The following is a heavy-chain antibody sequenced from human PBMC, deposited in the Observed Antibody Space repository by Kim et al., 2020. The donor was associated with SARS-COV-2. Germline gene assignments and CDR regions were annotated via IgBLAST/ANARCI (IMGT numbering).Heavy chain of an antibody. Sequence: GGSLRLSCAASGCTVSGFSMNWVRQAPGKGLEWVGYVSYSDGTYYADSVKGRVTISGDKAKNSLYLQMSNVRDEDTAVYYCARGAHSLDYWGQGDLATDS. CDR1: GCTVSGFS. D-gene: IGHD3-16*02. J-gene: IGHJ4*02. CDR3: ARGAHSLDY. CDR2: VSYSDGT. V-gene: IGHV3-48*02.